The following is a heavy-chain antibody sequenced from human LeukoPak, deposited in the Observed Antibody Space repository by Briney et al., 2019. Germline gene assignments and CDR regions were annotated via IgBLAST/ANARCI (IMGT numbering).Heavy chain of an antibody. V-gene: IGHV1-2*02. D-gene: IGHD3-16*02. CDR3: ARVGVRDYVWGSYRPMYYFDY. CDR2: INPDSGGT. Sequence: ASVKVSCQASGYTFTGYSMHWVRQAPGQGLEWMGWINPDSGGTNSAQKLQGRVTLTRDTSISTAYMELSRLRSDDTAVYYCARVGVRDYVWGSYRPMYYFDYWGQGTLVTVSS. CDR1: GYTFTGYS. J-gene: IGHJ4*02.